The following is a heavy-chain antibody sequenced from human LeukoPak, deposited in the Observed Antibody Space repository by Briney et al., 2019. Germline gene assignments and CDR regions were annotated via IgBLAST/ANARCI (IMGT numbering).Heavy chain of an antibody. CDR3: ARHFDRDGYKSNAFDI. D-gene: IGHD5-24*01. CDR1: GESFSGYY. J-gene: IGHJ3*02. V-gene: IGHV4-34*01. CDR2: INHSGST. Sequence: SETLSLTCAVYGESFSGYYWSWIRQPPGKGLEWIGEINHSGSTNYNPSLKSRVTISVDTSKNQFSLKLSSVTAADTAVYYCARHFDRDGYKSNAFDIWGQGTMVTVSS.